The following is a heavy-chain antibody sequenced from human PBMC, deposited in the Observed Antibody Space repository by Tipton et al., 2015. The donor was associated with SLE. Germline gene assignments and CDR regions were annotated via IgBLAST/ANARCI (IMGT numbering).Heavy chain of an antibody. CDR1: GFTFSSYW. J-gene: IGHJ4*02. CDR3: AREGQDYGVLDY. Sequence: LRLSCAASGFTFSSYWMSWVRQAPGKGLEWIGYIYYSGSTYYNPSLKSRVTISVDTSKNQFSLKLSSVTAADTAVYYCAREGQDYGVLDYWGQGTLVTVSS. V-gene: IGHV4-59*12. CDR2: IYYSGST. D-gene: IGHD4-17*01.